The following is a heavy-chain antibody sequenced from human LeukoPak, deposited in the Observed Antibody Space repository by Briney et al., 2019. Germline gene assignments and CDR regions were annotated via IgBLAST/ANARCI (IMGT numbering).Heavy chain of an antibody. V-gene: IGHV3-23*01. Sequence: GGSLRLSCAASGFTFSSYAMSWVCQAPGKGLEWVSAISGSGGSTYYADSVKGRFTISRDNSKNTLYLQMNSLRAEDTAVYYCAKEQNVVVVAATDYWGQGTLVTVSS. D-gene: IGHD2-15*01. CDR3: AKEQNVVVVAATDY. J-gene: IGHJ4*02. CDR2: ISGSGGST. CDR1: GFTFSSYA.